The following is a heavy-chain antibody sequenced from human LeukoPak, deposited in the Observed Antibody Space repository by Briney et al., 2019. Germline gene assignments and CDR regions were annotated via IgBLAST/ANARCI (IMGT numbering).Heavy chain of an antibody. Sequence: GGSLRLSCVVSGFTFSSYSMIWVRQAPGKGLQWVANMKKDGSETNYVDSVKGRFTTSRDNAKNSLYLQMNSLRAEDTAVYYCGRHRSGSGTYFIDYWGQGTLVGVSS. CDR1: GFTFSSYS. CDR2: MKKDGSET. V-gene: IGHV3-7*01. D-gene: IGHD3-10*01. CDR3: GRHRSGSGTYFIDY. J-gene: IGHJ4*02.